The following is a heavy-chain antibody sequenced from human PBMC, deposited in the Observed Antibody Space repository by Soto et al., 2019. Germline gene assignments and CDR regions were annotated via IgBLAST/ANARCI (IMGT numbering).Heavy chain of an antibody. D-gene: IGHD3-22*01. CDR3: ARGPLGTYYYDSSVYDY. Sequence: GGSLRLSCAASGFTFSSYWMHWVRQAAGRGLVWVARINSDGSSTSYADSVKGRFTISRDKAKNTLYLQMNSLRAEDTAVYYCARGPLGTYYYDSSVYDYWGQGTLVTVSS. J-gene: IGHJ4*02. V-gene: IGHV3-74*01. CDR2: INSDGSST. CDR1: GFTFSSYW.